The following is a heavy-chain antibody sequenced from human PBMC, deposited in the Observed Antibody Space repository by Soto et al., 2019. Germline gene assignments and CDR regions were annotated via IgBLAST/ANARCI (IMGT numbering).Heavy chain of an antibody. D-gene: IGHD3-3*01. V-gene: IGHV4-39*01. CDR2: IYYSGST. CDR1: GGSISSSSYY. CDR3: ASNGGDFLSGYYSSSFDY. Sequence: SETLSLTCTVSGGSISSSSYYWGWIRQPPGKGLEWIGSIYYSGSTYYNPSLKSRVTISVDTSKNQFSLKLSSVTAADTAVYYCASNGGDFLSGYYSSSFDYWGQGTLVTVSS. J-gene: IGHJ4*02.